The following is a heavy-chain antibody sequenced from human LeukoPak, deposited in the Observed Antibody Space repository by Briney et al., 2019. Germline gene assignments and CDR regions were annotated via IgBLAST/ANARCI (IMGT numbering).Heavy chain of an antibody. D-gene: IGHD6-19*01. V-gene: IGHV3-23*01. Sequence: GGSLRLSCAASGFTYSSYAMNWVRQAPGKGLEWVSVISSSGGTTYYSDSVKGRFIITRGTSKNTLYLQMNSLRAEDTAVYYCAKAGIAVPATPEYCGQGTQVTVSS. CDR2: ISSSGGTT. J-gene: IGHJ4*02. CDR3: AKAGIAVPATPEY. CDR1: GFTYSSYA.